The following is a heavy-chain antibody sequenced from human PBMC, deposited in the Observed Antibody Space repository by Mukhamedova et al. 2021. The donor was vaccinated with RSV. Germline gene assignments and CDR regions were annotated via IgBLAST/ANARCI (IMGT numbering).Heavy chain of an antibody. CDR2: SYAT. V-gene: IGHV3-73*01. D-gene: IGHD6-6*01. Sequence: SYATAYAASVKGRFTISRDDSKNTAYLQMNSLKTEDTAVYYCTRRGHSSSDYYYGMDVWGQGTTVTVSS. CDR3: TRRGHSSSDYYYGMDV. J-gene: IGHJ6*02.